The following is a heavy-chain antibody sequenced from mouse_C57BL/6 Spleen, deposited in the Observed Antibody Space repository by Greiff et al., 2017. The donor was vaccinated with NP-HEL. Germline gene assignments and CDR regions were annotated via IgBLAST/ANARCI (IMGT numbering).Heavy chain of an antibody. CDR3: ARRGYGSPYYFDY. Sequence: QVQLQQPGAELVMPGASVKLSCKASGYTFTSYWMHWVKQRPGQGLEWIGEIDPSDSYTNYNQKFKGKATLTVDKSSSTAYRQLSSLTAKDSAVYYCARRGYGSPYYFDYWGQGTTLTVSS. CDR1: GYTFTSYW. V-gene: IGHV1-69*01. D-gene: IGHD1-1*01. CDR2: IDPSDSYT. J-gene: IGHJ2*01.